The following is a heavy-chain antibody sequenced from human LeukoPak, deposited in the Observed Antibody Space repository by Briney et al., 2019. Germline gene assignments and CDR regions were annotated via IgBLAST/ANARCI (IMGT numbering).Heavy chain of an antibody. D-gene: IGHD6-19*01. J-gene: IGHJ4*02. V-gene: IGHV3-30*02. CDR2: IRYDGSNK. CDR1: GFTISSYG. CDR3: AKDPYSSGWYFDY. Sequence: GGSLRLSCAASGFTISSYGMHWVRQAPGKGLEWVAFIRYDGSNKYYADSVKGRFTISRDNSKNTLYLQMNSLRAEDTAVYYCAKDPYSSGWYFDYWGQGTLVTVSS.